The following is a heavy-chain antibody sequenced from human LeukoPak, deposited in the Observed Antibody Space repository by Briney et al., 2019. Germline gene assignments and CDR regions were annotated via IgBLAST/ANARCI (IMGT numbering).Heavy chain of an antibody. J-gene: IGHJ4*02. V-gene: IGHV3-48*01. CDR2: ISSTGGTT. CDR3: AREGGGYNNRGFDY. D-gene: IGHD5-24*01. Sequence: GGSLRLSCAASGITFSSYGMSWVRQAPGKGLEWVSSISSTGGTTYYADSVKGRFTISRDNAKNSLYLQMNSLRAEDTAVYYCAREGGGYNNRGFDYWGQGTLVTVSS. CDR1: GITFSSYG.